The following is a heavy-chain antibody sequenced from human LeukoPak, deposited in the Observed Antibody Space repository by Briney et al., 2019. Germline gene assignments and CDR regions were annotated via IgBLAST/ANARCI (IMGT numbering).Heavy chain of an antibody. V-gene: IGHV4-39*01. CDR1: GGSISSSSYY. D-gene: IGHD5-12*01. CDR3: ARHSRSGSGGYENAFDI. J-gene: IGHJ3*02. CDR2: IYSGGST. Sequence: PSETLSLTCTVSGGSISSSSYYWDWIRQSPGKGLEWIGNIYSGGSTYYTPSLNSRVTISVDTSKNQFSLKLSSVTAADTAIYFCARHSRSGSGGYENAFDIWGQGTMVTVSS.